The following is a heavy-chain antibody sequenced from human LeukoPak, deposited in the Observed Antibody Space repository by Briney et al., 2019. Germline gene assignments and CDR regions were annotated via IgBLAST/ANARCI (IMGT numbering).Heavy chain of an antibody. D-gene: IGHD3-10*01. J-gene: IGHJ3*02. CDR1: EFMISNYN. V-gene: IGHV3-48*04. CDR2: ISSGSGPI. Sequence: PGGSLRLSCVASEFMISNYNVNWVRQAPGKGLEWVSYISSGSGPIYYTDSVEGRFTISRDNAKNSLHLQMNSLRAEDTGVYFCARDPGRGFDIWGQGTKVTVSS. CDR3: ARDPGRGFDI.